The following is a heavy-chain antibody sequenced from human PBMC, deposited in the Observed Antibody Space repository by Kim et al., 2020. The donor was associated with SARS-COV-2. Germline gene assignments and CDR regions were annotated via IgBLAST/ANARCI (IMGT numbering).Heavy chain of an antibody. CDR2: IYYSGST. J-gene: IGHJ4*02. Sequence: SETLSLTCTVSGGSISSSSYYWGWIRQPPGKGLEWIGSIYYSGSTYYNPSLKSRVTISVDTSKNQFSLKLSSVTAADTAVYYCARDSSGFDYWGQGTLVTVSS. V-gene: IGHV4-39*07. D-gene: IGHD6-19*01. CDR3: ARDSSGFDY. CDR1: GGSISSSSYY.